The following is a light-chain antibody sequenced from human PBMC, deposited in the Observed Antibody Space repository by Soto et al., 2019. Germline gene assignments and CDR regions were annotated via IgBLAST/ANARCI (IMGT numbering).Light chain of an antibody. V-gene: IGKV2-24*01. Sequence: EIVMTQTPLSSRVTLGQPASISCRSSQSLVHRDGNTYLSWLHQRPGQPPRLLIYMISNRFSGVPDRFSGSGAGTDFTLKISRVEAEEVGVYYCMQATQPYTFGQGTKLEIK. CDR1: QSLVHRDGNTY. CDR2: MIS. CDR3: MQATQPYT. J-gene: IGKJ2*01.